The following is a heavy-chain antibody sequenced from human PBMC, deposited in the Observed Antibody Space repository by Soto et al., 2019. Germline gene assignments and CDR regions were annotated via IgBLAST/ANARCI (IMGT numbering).Heavy chain of an antibody. CDR3: AREVRYGDLWFDP. CDR2: IIPIFGTA. V-gene: IGHV1-69*01. J-gene: IGHJ5*02. CDR1: GGTFSSYA. D-gene: IGHD4-17*01. Sequence: QVQLVQSGAEVKKPGSSVKVSCKASGGTFSSYAISWVRQAPGQGLEWMGGIIPIFGTANYAQKLQGRVTITAAESTSTAYRELSSLRSEDTAVYYCAREVRYGDLWFDPWGQGTLVTVSS.